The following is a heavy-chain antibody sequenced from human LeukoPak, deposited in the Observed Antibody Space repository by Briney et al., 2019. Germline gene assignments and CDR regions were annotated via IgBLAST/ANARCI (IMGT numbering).Heavy chain of an antibody. CDR3: ARDSYRALEY. D-gene: IGHD1-14*01. CDR2: INQDGSEK. V-gene: IGHV3-7*01. Sequence: GGSLRLSCVASGFTFSSHWMNWVRQTPGKGLEWVAHINQDGSEKYYEDSVKGRFTISRDNAKDSLYLQMNSLRAEDTAVYFCARDSYRALEYWGQGTLVTVSS. J-gene: IGHJ4*02. CDR1: GFTFSSHW.